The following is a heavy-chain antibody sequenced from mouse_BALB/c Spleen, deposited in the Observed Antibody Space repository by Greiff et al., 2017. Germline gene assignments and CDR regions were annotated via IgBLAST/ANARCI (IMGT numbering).Heavy chain of an antibody. V-gene: IGHV5-6-5*01. CDR3: ARVYGNYDAMDY. CDR2: ISSGGST. D-gene: IGHD2-1*01. J-gene: IGHJ4*01. CDR1: GFTFSSYA. Sequence: EVQGVESGGGLVKPGGSLKLSCAASGFTFSSYAMSWVRQTPEKRLEWVASISSGGSTYYPDSVKGRFTISRDNARNILYLQMSSLRSEDTAMYYCARVYGNYDAMDYWGQGTSVTVSS.